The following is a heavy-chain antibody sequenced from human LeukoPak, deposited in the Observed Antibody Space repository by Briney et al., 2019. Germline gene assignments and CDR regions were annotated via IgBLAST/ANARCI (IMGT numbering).Heavy chain of an antibody. CDR1: GGSISSYY. J-gene: IGHJ4*02. Sequence: PSETLSLTCTVSGGSISSYYWSWIRQPAGKGLEWIGRIYTSGSTNYNPSLKSRVTMSVDTSKNQFSLKLSSVTAADTAVYYCVSGYSSSWYAYWGQGTLVTVSS. CDR2: IYTSGST. D-gene: IGHD6-13*01. CDR3: VSGYSSSWYAY. V-gene: IGHV4-4*07.